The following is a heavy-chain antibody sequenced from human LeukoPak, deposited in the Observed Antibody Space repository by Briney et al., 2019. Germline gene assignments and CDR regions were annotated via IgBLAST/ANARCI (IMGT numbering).Heavy chain of an antibody. Sequence: GGSLRLSCAASGFTFSSYTMHWVRQAPGKGLEWVAVKLYDGSNKYYADSVKGRFTISRDNSRNTLYLQMNSLRAEDTAVYYCAKDYYGSGSYYNGGYWGQGTLVTVSS. CDR2: KLYDGSNK. V-gene: IGHV3-30-3*01. CDR3: AKDYYGSGSYYNGGY. J-gene: IGHJ4*02. D-gene: IGHD3-10*01. CDR1: GFTFSSYT.